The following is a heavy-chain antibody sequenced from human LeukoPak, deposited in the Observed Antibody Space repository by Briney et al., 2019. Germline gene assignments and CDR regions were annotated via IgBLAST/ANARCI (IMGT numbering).Heavy chain of an antibody. D-gene: IGHD2-15*01. CDR3: VRDTSYCSGGRCFATYSFDY. V-gene: IGHV3-64D*09. CDR1: GFTFSNYA. Sequence: GGSLRLSCSASGFTFSNYAMHWVRQAQENGLECISTISSTGGSTYYADSVKGRFTISRDNSKNTLYLQMSSLRPEDTAVYYCVRDTSYCSGGRCFATYSFDYWGQGTRVIVSS. CDR2: ISSTGGST. J-gene: IGHJ4*02.